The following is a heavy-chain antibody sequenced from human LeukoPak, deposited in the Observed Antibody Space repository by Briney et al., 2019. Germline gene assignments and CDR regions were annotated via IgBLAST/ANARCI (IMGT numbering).Heavy chain of an antibody. CDR2: IDDDGSIA. Sequence: GGSLRLSCAASGFTFSGSWMHWVRQAPGKGLVWVSRIDDDGSIATYADSVKGRFTISRDNAKNTLYLQMNSLRAEDTAVYYCARALGSSSDYWGQGTLVTVSS. V-gene: IGHV3-74*01. CDR3: ARALGSSSDY. J-gene: IGHJ4*02. D-gene: IGHD1-26*01. CDR1: GFTFSGSW.